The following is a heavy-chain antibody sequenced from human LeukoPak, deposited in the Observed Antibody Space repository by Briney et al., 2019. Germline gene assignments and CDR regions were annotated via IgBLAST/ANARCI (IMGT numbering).Heavy chain of an antibody. V-gene: IGHV1-2*02. CDR1: GYTFTGYY. Sequence: ASVKVSCKASGYTFTGYYMHWVRQAPGQGLEWMGWINPNSGGTNYAQKFQGRVTMTRDTSISTAYMELSRLRSDDTAVYYCARVKYLPSRKSVFGAQYYDFWSGYYLFDYWGQGTLVTVSS. CDR2: INPNSGGT. J-gene: IGHJ4*02. CDR3: ARVKYLPSRKSVFGAQYYDFWSGYYLFDY. D-gene: IGHD3-3*01.